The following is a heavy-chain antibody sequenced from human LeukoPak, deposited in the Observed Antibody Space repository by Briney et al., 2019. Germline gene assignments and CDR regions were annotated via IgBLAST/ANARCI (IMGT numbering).Heavy chain of an antibody. CDR2: ISSSSSYI. V-gene: IGHV3-21*01. D-gene: IGHD5-18*01. J-gene: IGHJ4*02. CDR1: GFTFSSYS. CDR3: ARRASTERGHSYGLDY. Sequence: GGSLRLSCAASGFTFSSYSMNWVRQAPGKGLEWVSSISSSSSYIYYADSVKGRFTISRDNAKNSLYLQMNSLRAEDSAVYYCARRASTERGHSYGLDYWGQGTLVTVSS.